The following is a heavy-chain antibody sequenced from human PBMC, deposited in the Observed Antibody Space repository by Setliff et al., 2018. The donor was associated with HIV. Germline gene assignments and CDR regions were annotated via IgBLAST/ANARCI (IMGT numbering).Heavy chain of an antibody. CDR3: ARGSPYGGLHWFDP. J-gene: IGHJ5*02. CDR1: GYTFANYG. Sequence: GASVKVSCKASGYTFANYGITWVRQAPGQGLEWMAWISPKNGNTNHAQKYHKRLIMSTDTSTSTAYMELRSLRSDDTAVYYCARGSPYGGLHWFDPWGQGTLVTVSS. CDR2: ISPKNGNT. V-gene: IGHV1-18*01. D-gene: IGHD2-15*01.